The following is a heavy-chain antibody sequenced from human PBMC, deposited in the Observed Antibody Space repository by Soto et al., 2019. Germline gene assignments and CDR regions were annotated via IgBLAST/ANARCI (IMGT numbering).Heavy chain of an antibody. CDR3: TGAYYDIDGYILGP. CDR1: GGSISSYY. V-gene: IGHV4-59*01. J-gene: IGHJ5*02. D-gene: IGHD3-22*01. Sequence: SETLSLTCTVSGGSISSYYWSWIRQPPGKGLEWIGYIYYSGSTNYNPSLKSRVTISVDTSKNQFSLKLSSVTAADTAVYYCTGAYYDIDGYILGPWGQGTSVTVSS. CDR2: IYYSGST.